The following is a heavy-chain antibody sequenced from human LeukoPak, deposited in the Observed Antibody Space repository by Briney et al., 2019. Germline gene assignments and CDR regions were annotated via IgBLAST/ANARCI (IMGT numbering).Heavy chain of an antibody. Sequence: SETLSLTCTVSGDSIRSYFWSWIRQPPGKGLEWIGYIYYGGVTNYNPPFESRTTLSAATSNTRTSRNLTSVTASDTAIYYSTRERADQDSDNWFDSWGQGTLVTVSS. D-gene: IGHD1-26*01. CDR1: GDSIRSYF. J-gene: IGHJ5*01. V-gene: IGHV4-59*01. CDR2: IYYGGVT. CDR3: TRERADQDSDNWFDS.